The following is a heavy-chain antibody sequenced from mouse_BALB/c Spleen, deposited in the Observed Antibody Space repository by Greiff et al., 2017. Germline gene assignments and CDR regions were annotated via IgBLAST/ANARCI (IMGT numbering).Heavy chain of an antibody. CDR2: INPSNGRT. D-gene: IGHD2-14*01. V-gene: IGHV1S81*02. J-gene: IGHJ3*01. CDR3: ARDGYYRYERAWFAY. CDR1: GYTFTSYW. Sequence: VQLQQPGAELVKPGASVKLSCKASGYTFTSYWMHWVKQRPGQGLEWIGEINPSNGRTNYNEKFKSKATLTVDKSSSTAYMQLSSLTSEDSAVYYCARDGYYRYERAWFAYWGQGTLVTVSA.